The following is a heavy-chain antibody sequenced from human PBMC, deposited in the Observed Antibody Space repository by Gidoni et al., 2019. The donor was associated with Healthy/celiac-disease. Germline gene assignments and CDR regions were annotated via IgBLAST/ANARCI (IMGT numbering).Heavy chain of an antibody. Sequence: QMQLVQSGPEVKQPATSVKFSCKASGFTFTSSAMQWVRQARGQRLEWIGLIVVGSGNTNYEQKFQERVTITRDMSTRTAYMELSSLRSEDTAVYYCAADHPTYGDYGYYYYGMDVWGQGTTVTVSS. D-gene: IGHD4-17*01. CDR1: GFTFTSSA. CDR2: IVVGSGNT. V-gene: IGHV1-58*02. J-gene: IGHJ6*02. CDR3: AADHPTYGDYGYYYYGMDV.